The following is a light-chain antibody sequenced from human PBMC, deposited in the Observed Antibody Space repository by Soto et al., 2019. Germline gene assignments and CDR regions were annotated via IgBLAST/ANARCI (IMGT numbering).Light chain of an antibody. J-gene: IGKJ1*01. V-gene: IGKV1-33*01. CDR1: QDINNY. CDR3: QQYENLPWT. CDR2: DAS. Sequence: DIQMTQSPSSLSASVGDRVTITCQASQDINNYLNWYQQKPGKAPKLLIYDASNLETGVPSRFSGSGSGIDFTFRNSSLQPEDIATYYCQQYENLPWTFGQGTKVEVK.